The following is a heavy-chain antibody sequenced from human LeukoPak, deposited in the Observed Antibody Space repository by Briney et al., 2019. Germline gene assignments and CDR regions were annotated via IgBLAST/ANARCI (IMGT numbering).Heavy chain of an antibody. CDR3: ARSPVGSVVFY. J-gene: IGHJ4*02. Sequence: SETLSLTCAVYGGSFSGYYWSWIRQPPGKGLEWIGEINHRGSTNYNPSLKSRVTVSLDTSKNQFSLKLSSVTAADTAVYYCARSPVGSVVFYWGQGTLVTVSS. CDR1: GGSFSGYY. CDR2: INHRGST. D-gene: IGHD1-26*01. V-gene: IGHV4-34*01.